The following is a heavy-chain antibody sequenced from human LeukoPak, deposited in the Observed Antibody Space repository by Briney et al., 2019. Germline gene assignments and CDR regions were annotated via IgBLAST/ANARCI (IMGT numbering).Heavy chain of an antibody. Sequence: GGSLRLSCAASGFTFSSYALTWVRQAPGKGLEWVSAISGSGGSTSYADSVKGRFTIPRDNSKNTLYMQMNSLRTEDTAVYYCAKGGVAAARDYWGQGTLVTVSS. V-gene: IGHV3-23*01. CDR1: GFTFSSYA. J-gene: IGHJ4*02. CDR2: ISGSGGST. CDR3: AKGGVAAARDY. D-gene: IGHD6-13*01.